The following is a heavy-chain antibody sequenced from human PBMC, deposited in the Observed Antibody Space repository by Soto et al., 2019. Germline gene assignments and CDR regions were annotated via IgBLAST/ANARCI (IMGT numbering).Heavy chain of an antibody. D-gene: IGHD2-8*01. V-gene: IGHV3-23*01. CDR3: ASPRCAESDYVDY. J-gene: IGHJ4*02. CDR2: IGRSGANT. Sequence: PGVSPRLSFAAYEFTFNNDGMTWFRQAPGKGLEWVSGIGRSGANTYYADSVKGRFTISRANSKNTLYLQLNSLRAEDTAVYYCASPRCAESDYVDYWGQGTLVSVSS. CDR1: EFTFNNDG.